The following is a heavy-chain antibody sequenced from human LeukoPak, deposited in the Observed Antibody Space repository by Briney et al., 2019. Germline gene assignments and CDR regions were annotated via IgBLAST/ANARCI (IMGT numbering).Heavy chain of an antibody. Sequence: PGGSLRLSCAASGFTFNNYGLIWVRQAPGKGLEWVVAISNDGGGTMYAAFVEGRFTISRDNSKNTLFLQMNSLRAEDTALYYCAKGSSGYFADLWGQGTLVTVSS. J-gene: IGHJ5*02. CDR2: ISNDGGGT. V-gene: IGHV3-23*01. CDR3: AKGSSGYFADL. CDR1: GFTFNNYG. D-gene: IGHD3-22*01.